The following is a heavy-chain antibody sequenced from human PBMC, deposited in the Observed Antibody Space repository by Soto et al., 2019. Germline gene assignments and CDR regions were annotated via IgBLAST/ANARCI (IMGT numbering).Heavy chain of an antibody. CDR1: GFTFSSYG. D-gene: IGHD3-16*02. J-gene: IGHJ3*02. V-gene: IGHV3-33*01. CDR3: ARDRVITFGGVIADDAFDI. CDR2: IWYDGSNK. Sequence: GGSLRLSCAASGFTFSSYGMHWVRQAPGKGLEWVAVIWYDGSNKYYADSVKGRFTISRDNSKNTLYLQMNSLRAEDTAVYYCARDRVITFGGVIADDAFDIWGQGTMVTVSS.